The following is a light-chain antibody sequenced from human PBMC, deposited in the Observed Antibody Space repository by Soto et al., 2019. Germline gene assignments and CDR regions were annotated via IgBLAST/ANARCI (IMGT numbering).Light chain of an antibody. CDR3: ALYMGSGSWV. CDR1: SGSVSTSYY. Sequence: QAVVTQGPSFSVSPGGTVTLTCALNSGSVSTSYYPSWYQQTPGQAPRTLIYSTNIRSSGVPDRFSGSILGNKAALTITGAQADDESNYYCALYMGSGSWVFGGGTKLTVL. J-gene: IGLJ3*02. V-gene: IGLV8-61*01. CDR2: STN.